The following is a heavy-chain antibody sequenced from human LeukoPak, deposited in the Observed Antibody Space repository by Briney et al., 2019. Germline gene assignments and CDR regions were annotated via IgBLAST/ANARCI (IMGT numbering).Heavy chain of an antibody. CDR2: IKQDGSEK. V-gene: IGHV3-7*01. D-gene: IGHD2-15*01. CDR1: GFTFSSYW. Sequence: GGSLRLSRAASGFTFSSYWMSWVRQAPGKGLEWVANIKQDGSEKYYVDSVKGRFTISRDNAKNSLYLQMNSLRAEDTAVYYCARAPYCSGGSCYSEYYYYYYMDVWGKGTTVTVSS. J-gene: IGHJ6*03. CDR3: ARAPYCSGGSCYSEYYYYYYMDV.